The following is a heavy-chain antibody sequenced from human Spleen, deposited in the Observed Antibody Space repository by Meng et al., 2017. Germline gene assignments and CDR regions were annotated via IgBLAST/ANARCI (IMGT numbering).Heavy chain of an antibody. Sequence: GESLKISCAASGFTVSSNYMSWVRQAPGKGLEWVSVIYSGGSTYYADSVRGRLTISRDNARNSLYLQMNSLRAEDTAVYYCARDGYSGYVSYGMDVWGQGTTVTVSS. CDR2: IYSGGST. D-gene: IGHD5-12*01. J-gene: IGHJ6*02. CDR1: GFTVSSNY. CDR3: ARDGYSGYVSYGMDV. V-gene: IGHV3-66*01.